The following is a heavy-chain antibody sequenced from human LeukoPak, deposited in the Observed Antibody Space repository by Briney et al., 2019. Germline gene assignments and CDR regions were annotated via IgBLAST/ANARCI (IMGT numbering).Heavy chain of an antibody. CDR3: ARLTRYSSSWVPYNYYYYMDV. Sequence: GASVKVSCKASGYIFTDYYMHWVRQAPGQELGWMGRINPNSGGTNYAQKFQGRVTMTRDTSMSTAYTELSSLRSDDTAVYYCARLTRYSSSWVPYNYYYYMDVWGKGTTVAVSS. J-gene: IGHJ6*03. CDR1: GYIFTDYY. CDR2: INPNSGGT. D-gene: IGHD6-13*01. V-gene: IGHV1/OR15-1*01.